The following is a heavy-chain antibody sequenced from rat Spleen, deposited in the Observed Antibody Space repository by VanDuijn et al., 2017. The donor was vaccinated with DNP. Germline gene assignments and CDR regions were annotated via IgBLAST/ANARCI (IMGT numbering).Heavy chain of an antibody. D-gene: IGHD1-10*01. V-gene: IGHV2-27*01. Sequence: QVQLKESGPGLVQPSQTLSLTCTVSGFSLPSYDVHWVRQPPEKGLEWMGRIQNSGVTNYNSALASRLSINRDTSKGQVFLKMDSVQTEDTAMYYCAALITTKTRDYWGQGVMVTVSS. CDR1: GFSLPSYD. J-gene: IGHJ2*01. CDR3: AALITTKTRDY. CDR2: IQNSGVT.